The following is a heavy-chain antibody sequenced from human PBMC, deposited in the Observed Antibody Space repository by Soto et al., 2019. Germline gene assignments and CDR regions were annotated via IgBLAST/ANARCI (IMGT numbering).Heavy chain of an antibody. Sequence: QVHLVESGGDVVQPGRSLRLSCAASGFTFSSYIMHWVRQAPGKGLEWVAVVSFEGSDKYYSDSVKGRFTISRDNSKNTLFLEMNSLRAEDTAIYYCARDSAGEGGYWAQGTLVTVSP. CDR3: ARDSAGEGGY. J-gene: IGHJ4*02. V-gene: IGHV3-30*04. CDR2: VSFEGSDK. D-gene: IGHD3-16*01. CDR1: GFTFSSYI.